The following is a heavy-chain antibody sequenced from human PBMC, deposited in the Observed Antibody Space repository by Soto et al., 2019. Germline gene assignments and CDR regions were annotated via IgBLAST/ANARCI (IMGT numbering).Heavy chain of an antibody. CDR2: IYKSATT. V-gene: IGHV4-30-4*02. J-gene: IGHJ5*02. Sequence: SETLSLTCSVSGDSISTVDYFWAWIRQPPGQALEYIGYIYKSATTYYNPSFESRVAISLDTSKIQFSLKLSSVTAADTDVYYCARGIDWSGYYKGGGFDPWGQGTLVTVSS. D-gene: IGHD3-3*01. CDR3: ARGIDWSGYYKGGGFDP. CDR1: GDSISTVDYF.